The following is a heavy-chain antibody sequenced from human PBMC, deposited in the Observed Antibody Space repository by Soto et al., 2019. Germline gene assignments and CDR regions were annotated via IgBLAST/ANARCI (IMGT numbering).Heavy chain of an antibody. CDR1: GFTFSSYA. D-gene: IGHD6-19*01. CDR3: AKDKGGIAVAGTPGGFDY. V-gene: IGHV3-23*01. CDR2: ISGSGGST. J-gene: IGHJ4*02. Sequence: EVQLLESGGGLVQPGGSLRLSCAASGFTFSSYAMSWVRQAPGKGLEWVSAISGSGGSTYYADSVKGRFTISRDNSKNTLYLQMNSLRAEDTAVYYCAKDKGGIAVAGTPGGFDYWGQGTLVTVSS.